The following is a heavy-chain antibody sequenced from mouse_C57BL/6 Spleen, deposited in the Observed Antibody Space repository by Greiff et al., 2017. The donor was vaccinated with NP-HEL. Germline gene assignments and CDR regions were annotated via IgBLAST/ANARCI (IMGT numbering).Heavy chain of an antibody. D-gene: IGHD2-3*01. CDR3: ARSPYDGYYDYYAMDY. J-gene: IGHJ4*01. Sequence: QVQLKQPGAELVKPGASVKMSYKASGYTFTSYWITWVKQRPGQGLEWIGDIYPGSGSTNYNEKFKSKATLTVDTSSSTAYMQLSSLTSEDSAFYYCARSPYDGYYDYYAMDYWGQGTSVTVSS. CDR1: GYTFTSYW. V-gene: IGHV1-55*01. CDR2: IYPGSGST.